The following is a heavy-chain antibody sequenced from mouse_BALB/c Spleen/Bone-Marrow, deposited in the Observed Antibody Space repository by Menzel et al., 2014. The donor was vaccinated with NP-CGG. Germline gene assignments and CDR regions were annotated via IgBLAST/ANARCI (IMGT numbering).Heavy chain of an antibody. V-gene: IGHV1-87*01. CDR2: IYPGDGDT. CDR3: ARGDYGSSYEGAMDY. J-gene: IGHJ4*01. CDR1: GYTFTSYW. Sequence: QVQLQQSGAELARPGASVELSCKASGYTFTSYWMQWVKQRPGQGLEWIGAIYPGDGDTRYTQKFKGKATLTADKSSSTAYMQLSSLASEDSAVYYCARGDYGSSYEGAMDYWGQGTSVTVSS. D-gene: IGHD1-1*01.